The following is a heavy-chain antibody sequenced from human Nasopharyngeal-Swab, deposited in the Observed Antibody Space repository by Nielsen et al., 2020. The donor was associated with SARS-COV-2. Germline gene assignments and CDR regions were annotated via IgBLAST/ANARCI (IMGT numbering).Heavy chain of an antibody. CDR1: GFTFSNAW. J-gene: IGHJ6*02. CDR3: ARDAGSPLRYFDWPLMDV. V-gene: IGHV4-59*13. CDR2: IYYSGST. Sequence: ESLKISCAASGFTFSNAWMSWIRQPPGKGLEWIGYIYYSGSTNYNPSLKSRVTISVDTSKNQFSLKLSSVTAADTAVYYCARDAGSPLRYFDWPLMDVWGQGTTVTVSS. D-gene: IGHD3-9*01.